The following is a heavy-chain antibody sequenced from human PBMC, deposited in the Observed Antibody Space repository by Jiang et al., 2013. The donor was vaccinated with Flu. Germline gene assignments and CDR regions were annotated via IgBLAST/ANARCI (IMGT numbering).Heavy chain of an antibody. Sequence: VQLLESGGGLVQPGGSLRLSCAASGFTFSSYSMNWVRQAPGKGLEWVSYISSSSSTIYYADSVKGRFTISRDNAKNSLYLQMNSLRDEDTAVYYCARDQRCSSTSCYTEWFDPGAREPWSPSPQ. J-gene: IGHJ5*02. D-gene: IGHD2-2*02. CDR3: ARDQRCSSTSCYTEWFDP. CDR1: GFTFSSYS. CDR2: ISSSSSTI. V-gene: IGHV3-48*02.